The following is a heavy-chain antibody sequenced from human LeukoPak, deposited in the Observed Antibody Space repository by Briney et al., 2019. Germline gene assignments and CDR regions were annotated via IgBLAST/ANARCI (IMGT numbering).Heavy chain of an antibody. D-gene: IGHD5-12*01. CDR2: ISSSSSTM. J-gene: IGHJ5*02. CDR1: GFTFSSYS. V-gene: IGHV3-48*01. Sequence: GGSLRLSCAASGFTFSSYSMNWVRQAPGKGLEWVSYISSSSSTMYYADSVKGRFTISRDNAKNSLYLQMNSLRAEDTAVYYCARDFSYDWKVSGWFDPWGQGTLVTVSS. CDR3: ARDFSYDWKVSGWFDP.